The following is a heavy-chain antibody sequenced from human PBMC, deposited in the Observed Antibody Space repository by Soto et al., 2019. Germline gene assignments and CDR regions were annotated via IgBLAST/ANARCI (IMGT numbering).Heavy chain of an antibody. CDR1: GGSFSGYY. J-gene: IGHJ6*03. CDR3: ARHVGGYWYYMDV. Sequence: SETLSLTCAVYGGSFSGYYWSWIRQPPGKGLEWIGEINHSGSTNYNPSLKSRVTISVDTSKNQFSLKLSSVTAADTAVYYCARHVGGYWYYMDVWGKGTTVTVSS. V-gene: IGHV4-34*01. D-gene: IGHD2-15*01. CDR2: INHSGST.